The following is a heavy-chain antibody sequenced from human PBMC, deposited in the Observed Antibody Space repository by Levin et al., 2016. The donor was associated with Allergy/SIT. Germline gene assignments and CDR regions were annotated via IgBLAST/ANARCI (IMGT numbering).Heavy chain of an antibody. Sequence: GESLKISCAASGFIFSSYTMSWVRQPPGKGLEWVSGISGGGTSTGYADSVKGRFTISRDNSKNTLYLQMNSLRGEDTAVYYCAKQLYGSGTSKKAFDVWGQGTMVTVSS. CDR3: AKQLYGSGTSKKAFDV. CDR2: ISGGGTST. CDR1: GFIFSSYT. D-gene: IGHD3-10*01. J-gene: IGHJ3*01. V-gene: IGHV3-23*01.